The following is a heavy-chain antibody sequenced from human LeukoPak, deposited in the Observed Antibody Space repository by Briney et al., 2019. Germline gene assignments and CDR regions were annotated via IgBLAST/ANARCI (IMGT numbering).Heavy chain of an antibody. CDR2: IRSKTDGGTT. Sequence: GGSLRLSCTASGLALSNAWMSWVRQAPGKGLEWVGRIRSKTDGGTTDYAAPVTGRFAISRDDSRNTLFLQMSSLKTEDTAVYYCTTDPGDYEIYWGQGTLVTVSS. V-gene: IGHV3-15*01. D-gene: IGHD4-17*01. CDR3: TTDPGDYEIY. CDR1: GLALSNAW. J-gene: IGHJ4*02.